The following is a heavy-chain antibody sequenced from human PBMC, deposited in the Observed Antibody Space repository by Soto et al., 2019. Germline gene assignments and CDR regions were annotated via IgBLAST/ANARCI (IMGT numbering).Heavy chain of an antibody. V-gene: IGHV4-30-2*01. CDR2: IYHTGTT. CDR1: GGSINGGGYS. D-gene: IGHD3-22*01. J-gene: IGHJ5*02. Sequence: SETLSLTCTVSGGSINGGGYSWTWIRQPPGKGLEWIGFIYHTGTTYYNPSLKSRVTISVDRSKNQFSLKLNSVTAADTAVYYCARGANYYDSSGSSWFDPWGQGALVTVSS. CDR3: ARGANYYDSSGSSWFDP.